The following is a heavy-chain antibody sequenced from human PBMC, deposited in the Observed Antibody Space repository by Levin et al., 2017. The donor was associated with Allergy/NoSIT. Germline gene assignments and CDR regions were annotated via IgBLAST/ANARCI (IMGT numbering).Heavy chain of an antibody. D-gene: IGHD1-26*01. CDR3: ARISGGTYYLLDY. CDR2: IWYNGINK. Sequence: HPGGSLRLSCAASGFTFNDYGFHWVRQAPGKGLEWVAVIWYNGINKYYADSVRGRFTASRDNFESTLYLQMDSLRAEDTAVYYCARISGGTYYLLDYWGQGTLVTVSS. J-gene: IGHJ4*02. V-gene: IGHV3-33*01. CDR1: GFTFNDYG.